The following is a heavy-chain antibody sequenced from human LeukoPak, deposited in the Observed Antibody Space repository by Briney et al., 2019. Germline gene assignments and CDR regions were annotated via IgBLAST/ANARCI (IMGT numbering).Heavy chain of an antibody. CDR2: ISAYNGNT. CDR3: ARMGEYIVVVVAATPFDY. Sequence: ASVKVSCKASGYTFTSYGISWVRQAPGQGLEWMGWISAYNGNTNYAQKLQGRVTITTDTSTSTAYMELRSLRSDDTAVYYCARMGEYIVVVVAATPFDYWGQGTLVTVSS. J-gene: IGHJ4*02. D-gene: IGHD2-15*01. CDR1: GYTFTSYG. V-gene: IGHV1-18*04.